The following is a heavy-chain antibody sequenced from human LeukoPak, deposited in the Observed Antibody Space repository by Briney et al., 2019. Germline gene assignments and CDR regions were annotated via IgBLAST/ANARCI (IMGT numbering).Heavy chain of an antibody. CDR3: ARGRMVRGVGNWFDP. CDR2: MNPNSGNT. V-gene: IGHV1-8*01. CDR1: GYTFTSYD. Sequence: GASVKVSCKASGYTFTSYDINWVRQATGQGLEWMGWMNPNSGNTGCAQKFQGRVTMTRNTSISTAYMELSSLRSEDTAVYYCARGRMVRGVGNWFDPWGQGTLVTVSS. J-gene: IGHJ5*02. D-gene: IGHD3-10*01.